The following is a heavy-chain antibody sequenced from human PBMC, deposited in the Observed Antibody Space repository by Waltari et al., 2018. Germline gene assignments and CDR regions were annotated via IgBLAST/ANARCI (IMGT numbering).Heavy chain of an antibody. CDR2: IYHSGST. CDR1: GGSISSSNW. D-gene: IGHD3-3*02. Sequence: QVQLQESGPGLVKPSGTLSLTCAVSGGSISSSNWWSWVRQPPGKGLEWIGEIYHSGSTNYNPSLKSRVTISIDKSKNQFSLKLSSVTAADTAVYYCASESIRGYGVEAFDIWGQGTMVTVSS. J-gene: IGHJ3*02. V-gene: IGHV4-4*02. CDR3: ASESIRGYGVEAFDI.